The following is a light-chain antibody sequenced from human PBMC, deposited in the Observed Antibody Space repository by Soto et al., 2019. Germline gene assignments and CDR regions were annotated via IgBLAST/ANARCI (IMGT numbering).Light chain of an antibody. Sequence: EVVLTQSPATLSLSPGERATLSCGASQSVGSSFLAWYQHKPGLAPRLLVSDVSIRATAIPDRFSGSGSGTDFTLTISRLEPEDFAVYYCQQYVSSPITFGQGTRLEIK. CDR3: QQYVSSPIT. CDR2: DVS. J-gene: IGKJ5*01. CDR1: QSVGSSF. V-gene: IGKV3D-20*01.